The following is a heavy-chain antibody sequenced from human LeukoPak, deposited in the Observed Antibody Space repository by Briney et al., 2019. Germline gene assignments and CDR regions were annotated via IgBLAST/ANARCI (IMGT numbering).Heavy chain of an antibody. V-gene: IGHV1-46*01. CDR2: INPSGGST. CDR1: GYTFTSYY. CDR3: ARAVYYYDSSGFNYYYYMDV. Sequence: ASVKVSCKASGYTFTSYYMHWVRQAPGQGLEWMGIINPSGGSTSYAQKFQGRVTMTRDMSTSTVYMELSSLRSEDTAVYYCARAVYYYDSSGFNYYYYMDVWGKGTTVTVSS. D-gene: IGHD3-22*01. J-gene: IGHJ6*03.